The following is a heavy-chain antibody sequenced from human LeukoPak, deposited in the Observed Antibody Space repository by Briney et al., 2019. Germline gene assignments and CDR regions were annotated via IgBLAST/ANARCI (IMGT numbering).Heavy chain of an antibody. CDR3: GNHDCSSDY. CDR2: IRSDGSDK. J-gene: IGHJ4*02. Sequence: GGSLRLSCAASGFIFSTYGMHWVRQAPGEGLEWVAFIRSDGSDKSYAGSVMGRFTISRDNSRNTLHLQMNTLRAEDTAVYYCGNHDCSSDYWGQGTLVTVSS. V-gene: IGHV3-30*02. CDR1: GFIFSTYG. D-gene: IGHD2-15*01.